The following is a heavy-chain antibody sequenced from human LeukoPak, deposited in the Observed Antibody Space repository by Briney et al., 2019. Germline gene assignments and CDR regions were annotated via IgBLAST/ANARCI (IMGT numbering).Heavy chain of an antibody. CDR1: GFTFDDYA. V-gene: IGHV3-9*01. CDR2: ISWNSGSI. J-gene: IGHJ4*02. Sequence: GGSLRLSCAASGFTFDDYAMHWVRQAPGMGLEWVSGISWNSGSIGYADSVKGRFTISRDDAKNSLYLQMNSLRVEDTAVYYCARISDCSGGSCYSKNYWGQGTLVTVSS. D-gene: IGHD2-15*01. CDR3: ARISDCSGGSCYSKNY.